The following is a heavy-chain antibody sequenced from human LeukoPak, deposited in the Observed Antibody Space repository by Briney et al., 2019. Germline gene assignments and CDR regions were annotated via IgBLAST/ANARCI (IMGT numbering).Heavy chain of an antibody. CDR2: IYYSGST. J-gene: IGHJ4*02. Sequence: SETLSLTCTVSGDSISHYYWNWIRQPPGKGLEWIGYIYYSGSTNYNPSLKSRVIISVDTSKNQFSLKLSSLTAADTAVYYCAIGSSAPRWFPFDYWGQGTLVTVSS. D-gene: IGHD4-23*01. CDR3: AIGSSAPRWFPFDY. V-gene: IGHV4-59*01. CDR1: GDSISHYY.